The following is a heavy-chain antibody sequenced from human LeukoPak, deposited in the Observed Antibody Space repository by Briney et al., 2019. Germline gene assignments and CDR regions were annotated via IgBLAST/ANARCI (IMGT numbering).Heavy chain of an antibody. V-gene: IGHV3-23*01. J-gene: IGHJ6*02. CDR1: GFTFRNYA. D-gene: IGHD3-22*01. CDR2: VSGNGGNT. Sequence: GGSLRLSCAVSGFTFRNYAVSWVRQAPGKGLEWVSTVSGNGGNTDYADSVKGRFTISRDNSENTLYLQMNSLRAEDTAVYYCAKDYFYYDSSGYYFLYYYYGMDVWGQGTTVTVSS. CDR3: AKDYFYYDSSGYYFLYYYYGMDV.